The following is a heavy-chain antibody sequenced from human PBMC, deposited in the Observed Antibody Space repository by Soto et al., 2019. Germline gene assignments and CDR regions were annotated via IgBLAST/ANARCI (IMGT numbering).Heavy chain of an antibody. CDR2: INAGNGNT. CDR1: GYTFTSYA. Sequence: GASVKVSCKASGYTFTSYAMHWVRQAPGQRLEWMGWINAGNGNTKYSQKFQGRVTITRDTSASTAYMELSSLRSEDTAVYYCARGYDSSGYYFGYWGQGTLVTVSS. CDR3: ARGYDSSGYYFGY. V-gene: IGHV1-3*01. J-gene: IGHJ4*02. D-gene: IGHD3-22*01.